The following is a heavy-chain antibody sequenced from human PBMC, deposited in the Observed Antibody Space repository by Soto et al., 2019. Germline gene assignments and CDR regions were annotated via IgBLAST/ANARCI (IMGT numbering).Heavy chain of an antibody. D-gene: IGHD3-3*01. CDR3: ARAPLYYDFWSGSSS. V-gene: IGHV1-3*01. Sequence: QVQLVQSGAEVKKPGASVRISCKASGYTFTGYALHWVRQAPGQRLEWVGWVNAGTGNTRYSENFQGRVTITRDTSASTAYMDLYSLRSDDTALYYCARAPLYYDFWSGSSSWGQGTLVTVSS. CDR2: VNAGTGNT. CDR1: GYTFTGYA. J-gene: IGHJ5*02.